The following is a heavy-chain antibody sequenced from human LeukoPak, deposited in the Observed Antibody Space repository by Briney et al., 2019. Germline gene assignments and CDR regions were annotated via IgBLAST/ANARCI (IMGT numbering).Heavy chain of an antibody. CDR3: ARGKGYSDFDY. CDR1: GYTFTSYG. V-gene: IGHV1-18*01. D-gene: IGHD5-12*01. Sequence: ASVKVSCKASGYTFTSYGISWVRQAPGQGLEWMGWISAYNGNTNYAQKFQGRVTMTRDTSISTAYMELSRLRSDDTAVYYCARGKGYSDFDYWGQGTLVTVSS. J-gene: IGHJ4*02. CDR2: ISAYNGNT.